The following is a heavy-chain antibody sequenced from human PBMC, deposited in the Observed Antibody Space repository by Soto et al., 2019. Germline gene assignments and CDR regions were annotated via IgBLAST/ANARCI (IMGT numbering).Heavy chain of an antibody. D-gene: IGHD6-19*01. CDR2: ITTHNDNT. CDR1: GYTFISNG. J-gene: IGHJ4*02. V-gene: IGHV1-18*01. CDR3: ARVYSSGWKGLGY. Sequence: QLVQSGAEVKKPGASVKVSCKASGYTFISNGIGWVRQAPGQGLEWMGWITTHNDNTNYAQQYQGRVTFTTDTSTSTAYMELRDLTSDDTAVYYCARVYSSGWKGLGYWGQGALVTVSS.